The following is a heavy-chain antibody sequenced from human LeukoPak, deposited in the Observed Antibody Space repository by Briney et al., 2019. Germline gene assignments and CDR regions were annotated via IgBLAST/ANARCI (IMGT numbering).Heavy chain of an antibody. D-gene: IGHD6-19*01. J-gene: IGHJ4*02. CDR2: IYTSGST. CDR3: ARDRGSSGWYGDFDY. V-gene: IGHV4-61*02. Sequence: PSETLSLTCTVSGGSISSGSYYWSWIRQPAGKGLEWIGRIYTSGSTNYNPSLKSRVTISVDTSKNQFSLKLSSVTAADTAVYYCARDRGSSGWYGDFDYWGRGTLVTVSS. CDR1: GGSISSGSYY.